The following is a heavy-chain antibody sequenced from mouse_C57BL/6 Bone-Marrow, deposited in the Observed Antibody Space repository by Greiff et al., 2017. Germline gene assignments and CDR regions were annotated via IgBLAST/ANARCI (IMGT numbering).Heavy chain of an antibody. V-gene: IGHV1-59*01. CDR1: GYTFTSYW. J-gene: IGHJ2*01. CDR2: IDPSDSYT. D-gene: IGHD2-4*01. CDR3: ARHYYDYDDFDY. Sequence: VQLQQPGAELVRPGTSVTLSCKASGYTFTSYWMHWVKQRPGQGLEWIGVIDPSDSYTNYNQKFKGKATLTVDTSSSTAYMQLSSLTSEDSAVYYGARHYYDYDDFDYWGQGTTLTVSS.